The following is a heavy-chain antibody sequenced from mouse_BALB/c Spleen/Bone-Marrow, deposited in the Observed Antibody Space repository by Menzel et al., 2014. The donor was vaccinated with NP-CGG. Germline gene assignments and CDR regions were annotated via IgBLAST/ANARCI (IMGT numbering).Heavy chain of an antibody. Sequence: VQLQQPGAELVKPGASVKLSCTASGFNIKDTYMRWVKQRPEQGLEWIGRIDPANGNTKYDPKFQGKATTTADTSSNTAYLQLSSLTSEDTAVYYCARWEYYAMDYWGQGTSVTVSS. J-gene: IGHJ4*01. D-gene: IGHD4-1*01. V-gene: IGHV14-3*02. CDR1: GFNIKDTY. CDR3: ARWEYYAMDY. CDR2: IDPANGNT.